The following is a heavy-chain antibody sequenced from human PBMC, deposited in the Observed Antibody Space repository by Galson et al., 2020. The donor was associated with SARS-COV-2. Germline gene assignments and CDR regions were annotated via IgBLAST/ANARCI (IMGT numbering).Heavy chain of an antibody. CDR3: ASGGSYYFSPVDY. Sequence: GESLKISCEASGFTFRSYAMHWVRQAPGKGLEWVAVISYDGSNKYYADSVKGRFTISRDNSKNTLYLQMNSLRAEDTAVYYCASGGSYYFSPVDYWGQGTLGTVSS. CDR2: ISYDGSNK. V-gene: IGHV3-30-3*01. CDR1: GFTFRSYA. J-gene: IGHJ4*02. D-gene: IGHD1-26*01.